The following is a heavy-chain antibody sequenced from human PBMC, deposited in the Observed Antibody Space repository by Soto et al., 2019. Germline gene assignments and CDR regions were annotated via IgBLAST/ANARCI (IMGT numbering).Heavy chain of an antibody. CDR3: ARDPPRRYNSGQGLDY. D-gene: IGHD5-18*01. V-gene: IGHV1-18*04. CDR1: GYTLTSYC. CDR2: ISTYYDNT. Sequence: ASVKVSCKASGYTLTSYCISWVRQAPEQGLEWMGWISTYYDNTNYAQNLRGRVTMTTDTSTSTAYMELRSLRSDDTAVYYCARDPPRRYNSGQGLDYWGQGTLVTVSS. J-gene: IGHJ4*02.